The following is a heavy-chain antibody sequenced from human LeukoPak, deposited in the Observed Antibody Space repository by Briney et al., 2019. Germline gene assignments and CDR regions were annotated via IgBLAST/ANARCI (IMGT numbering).Heavy chain of an antibody. D-gene: IGHD3-10*01. Sequence: GASVKVSCKASGYTFTSYGISWVRQAPGQGLEWMGWISAYNGNTNYAQKLQGRVTMTTDTSTSTAYMELRSLRSDDTAVYYCAREGPSITMVRGGGLDAFDIWGQGTMVTVSS. V-gene: IGHV1-18*01. CDR1: GYTFTSYG. CDR3: AREGPSITMVRGGGLDAFDI. J-gene: IGHJ3*02. CDR2: ISAYNGNT.